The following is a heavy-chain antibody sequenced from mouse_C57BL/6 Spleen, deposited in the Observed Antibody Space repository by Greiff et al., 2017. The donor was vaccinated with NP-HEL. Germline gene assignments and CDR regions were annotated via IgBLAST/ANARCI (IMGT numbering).Heavy chain of an antibody. Sequence: VQLQQPGAELVMPGASVKLSCKASGYTFTSYWMHWVKQRPGQGLEWIGEIDPSDSYTNYNQKFKGKSTLTVDKSSSTAYMQLSSLTSEDSAVYYCASGAAQATGFAYWGQGTLVTVSA. CDR1: GYTFTSYW. CDR3: ASGAAQATGFAY. D-gene: IGHD3-2*02. J-gene: IGHJ3*01. V-gene: IGHV1-69*01. CDR2: IDPSDSYT.